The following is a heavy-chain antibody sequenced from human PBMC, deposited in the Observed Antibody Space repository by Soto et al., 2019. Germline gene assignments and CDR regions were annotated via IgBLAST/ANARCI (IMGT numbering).Heavy chain of an antibody. V-gene: IGHV4-4*02. J-gene: IGHJ6*01. CDR3: ARDNYGSGVGAPYGMDV. CDR1: GGSISSSNW. CDR2: SYPSGST. Sequence: SETLSLTCAVSGGSISSSNWWSWVRQPPGKGLEWSGESYPSGSTNYNPSLKSRVTISVDESKNQFSLKLSSVTAADTAVYYCARDNYGSGVGAPYGMDVWGQGTTVTV. D-gene: IGHD3-10*01.